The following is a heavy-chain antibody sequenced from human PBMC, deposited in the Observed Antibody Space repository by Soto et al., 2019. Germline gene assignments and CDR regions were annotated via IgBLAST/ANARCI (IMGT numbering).Heavy chain of an antibody. D-gene: IGHD1-1*01. CDR1: GGSISSGDYY. CDR3: ARHERRQPTWFDP. V-gene: IGHV4-30-4*01. CDR2: IYYSGST. J-gene: IGHJ5*02. Sequence: PSETLSLTCTVSGGSISSGDYYWSWIRQPPGKGLEWIGYIYYSGSTYYNPSLKSRVTISVDTSKNQFSLKLSSVTAADTAVYYCARHERRQPTWFDPWGQGNLVTVSS.